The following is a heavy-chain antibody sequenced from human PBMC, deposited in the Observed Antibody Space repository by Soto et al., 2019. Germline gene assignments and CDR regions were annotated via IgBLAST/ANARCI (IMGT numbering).Heavy chain of an antibody. J-gene: IGHJ3*02. Sequence: QLQLQESGPGLVKPSETLSLTCTVSGGSISSSSYYWGWIRQPPGKGLEWIGSIYYSGSTYYNPSLKSRVTISVDTSKNQFSLKLSSVTAADTAVYYCPRHSRGADAFDIWGQGTMVTVSS. CDR1: GGSISSSSYY. D-gene: IGHD3-10*01. CDR2: IYYSGST. V-gene: IGHV4-39*01. CDR3: PRHSRGADAFDI.